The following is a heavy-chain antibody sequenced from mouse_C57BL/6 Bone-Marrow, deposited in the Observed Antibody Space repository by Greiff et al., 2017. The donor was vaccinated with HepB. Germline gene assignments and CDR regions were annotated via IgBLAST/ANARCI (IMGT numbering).Heavy chain of an antibody. Sequence: EVKLMESGPGLVKPSQSLSLTCSVTGYSITSGYYWNWIRQFPGNKLEWMGYISYDGSNNYNPSLKNRIAITRDTSKNQFFLKLNSVTTEDTATYYCARERLYYFDYWGQGTTLTVSS. D-gene: IGHD3-3*01. V-gene: IGHV3-6*01. J-gene: IGHJ2*01. CDR1: GYSITSGYY. CDR2: ISYDGSN. CDR3: ARERLYYFDY.